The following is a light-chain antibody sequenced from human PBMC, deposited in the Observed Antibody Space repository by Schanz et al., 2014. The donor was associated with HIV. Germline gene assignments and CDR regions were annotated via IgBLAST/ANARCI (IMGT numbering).Light chain of an antibody. CDR2: DVT. Sequence: QSALTQPASVSGTPGQSITISCTGSSSDVGGYNYVSWYQQHPGKPPKLMVYDVTDRPSGVSNRFSGSKSGNTASLTISGLQAEDEAVYYCSSYTSSSTPYVFGTGTKLTV. J-gene: IGLJ1*01. V-gene: IGLV2-14*03. CDR1: SSDVGGYNY. CDR3: SSYTSSSTPYV.